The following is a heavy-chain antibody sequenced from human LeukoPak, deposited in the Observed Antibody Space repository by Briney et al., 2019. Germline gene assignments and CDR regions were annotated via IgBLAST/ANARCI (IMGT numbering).Heavy chain of an antibody. CDR3: ATSFFKAFYYFDY. CDR2: ISHDGTYK. CDR1: RFTFSSYA. J-gene: IGHJ4*02. Sequence: GGSLRLSSAVSRFTFSSYAVHWVRQAPGKGLEWVAVISHDGTYKDYADSVKGRFTISRDNSKNTLYLQMSSLRAEDTAMYYCATSFFKAFYYFDYWGQGTLVTVSS. V-gene: IGHV3-30*04. D-gene: IGHD2/OR15-2a*01.